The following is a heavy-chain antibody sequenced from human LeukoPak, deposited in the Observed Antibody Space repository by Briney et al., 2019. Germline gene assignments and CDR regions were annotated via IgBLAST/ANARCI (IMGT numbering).Heavy chain of an antibody. CDR3: AKDLRWDTRGAFDI. J-gene: IGHJ3*02. CDR2: VSYEGSNK. Sequence: PGRCLRLSCAASGFTFSSYGMHWVRQAPGKGLEWVAVVSYEGSNKYYADSVKGRFTISRDNSKNTLYLQMNSLRAEDTAVYYCAKDLRWDTRGAFDIWGQGTMVTVSS. CDR1: GFTFSSYG. V-gene: IGHV3-30*18. D-gene: IGHD4-23*01.